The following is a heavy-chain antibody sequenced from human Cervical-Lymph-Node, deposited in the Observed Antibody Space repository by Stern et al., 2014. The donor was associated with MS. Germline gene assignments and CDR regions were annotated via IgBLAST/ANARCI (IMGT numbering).Heavy chain of an antibody. CDR1: GGTFRSYA. D-gene: IGHD6-19*01. CDR2: ILPTFGTA. J-gene: IGHJ6*02. CDR3: ASSQWLVRTGYYYGMDV. V-gene: IGHV1-69*01. Sequence: QVQLVESGAEVKKPGASGKVSCKASGGTFRSYAISWVRQAPGQGLEWLGGILPTFGTANYAQKVQGRVTIPADESTSTAYMELSSLRSEDTAVYYCASSQWLVRTGYYYGMDVWGQGTTVTVSS.